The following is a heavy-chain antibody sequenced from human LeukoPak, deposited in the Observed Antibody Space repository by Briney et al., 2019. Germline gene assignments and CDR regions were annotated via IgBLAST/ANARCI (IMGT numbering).Heavy chain of an antibody. CDR2: VYSSGST. Sequence: SETLSVTCTISGGSLNNQHWSWIRQPPGKGLEWIGYVYSSGSTNYNPSLKSRVTISVDTSKNQFSLKINFVTAADTAFYYCARAVFLAGWHFDYWGQGTLVTVSS. J-gene: IGHJ4*02. V-gene: IGHV4-59*08. D-gene: IGHD3-9*01. CDR3: ARAVFLAGWHFDY. CDR1: GGSLNNQH.